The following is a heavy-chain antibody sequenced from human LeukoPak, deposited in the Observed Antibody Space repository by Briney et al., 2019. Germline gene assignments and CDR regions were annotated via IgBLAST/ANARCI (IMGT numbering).Heavy chain of an antibody. CDR2: INHSGST. D-gene: IGHD5-18*01. Sequence: NPSETLSLTCAVYGGSFSGYYWSWIRQPPGKGLEWIGEINHSGSTNYDPSLMSRVTISVDTSKNQFSLKLSSVTAADTAVYYCARVRLWLRGPDYWGQGTLVTVSS. CDR3: ARVRLWLRGPDY. CDR1: GGSFSGYY. V-gene: IGHV4-34*01. J-gene: IGHJ4*02.